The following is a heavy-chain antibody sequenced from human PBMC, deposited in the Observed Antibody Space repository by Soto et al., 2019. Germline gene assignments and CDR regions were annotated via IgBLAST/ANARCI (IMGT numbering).Heavy chain of an antibody. CDR1: GFTFSSYA. CDR2: ISSNGGST. D-gene: IGHD5-18*01. CDR3: VKAPPYPGYSYGAGYFDY. V-gene: IGHV3-64D*06. J-gene: IGHJ4*02. Sequence: GGSLRLSCSASGFTFSSYAMHWVRQAPGKGLEYVSAISSNGGSTYYADSVKGRFTISRDNSKNTLYLQMSSLRAEDTAVYYCVKAPPYPGYSYGAGYFDYWGQGTLVTVSS.